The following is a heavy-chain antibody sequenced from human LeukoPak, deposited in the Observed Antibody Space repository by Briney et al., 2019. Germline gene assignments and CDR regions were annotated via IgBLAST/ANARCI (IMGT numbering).Heavy chain of an antibody. J-gene: IGHJ3*02. CDR2: IYYSGST. CDR3: ARRGRVEYSSSSYAFDI. V-gene: IGHV4-39*02. CDR1: GGSISSSSYY. D-gene: IGHD6-6*01. Sequence: SETLSLTCTASGGSISSSSYYWGWIRQPPGKGLEWIGNIYYSGSTYYNPSLKSRVTISVDTSKNHFSLRLSSVTAADTAVYYCARRGRVEYSSSSYAFDIWGQGTMVTVSS.